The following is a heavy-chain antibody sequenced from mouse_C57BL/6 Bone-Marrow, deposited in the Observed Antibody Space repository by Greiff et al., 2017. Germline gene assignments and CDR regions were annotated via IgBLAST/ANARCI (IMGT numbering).Heavy chain of an antibody. CDR1: GYTFTSYW. V-gene: IGHV1-59*01. CDR2: IDPSDSYT. CDR3: ARERGWLLLLDY. J-gene: IGHJ2*01. D-gene: IGHD2-3*01. Sequence: QVQLKQPGAELVRPGTSVKLSCKASGYTFTSYWMHWVKQRPGQGLEWIGVIDPSDSYTNYNQKFKGKATLTVDTSSSTAYMQLSSLTSEDSAVYYCARERGWLLLLDYWGQGTTLTVSS.